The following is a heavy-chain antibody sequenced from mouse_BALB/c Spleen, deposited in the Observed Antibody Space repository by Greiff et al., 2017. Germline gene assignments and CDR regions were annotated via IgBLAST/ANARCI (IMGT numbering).Heavy chain of an antibody. V-gene: IGHV5-9-3*01. CDR3: ARSGDY. D-gene: IGHD2-13*01. CDR1: GFTFSSYA. J-gene: IGHJ3*01. CDR2: ISSGGSYT. Sequence: EVKLMESGGGLVKPGGSLKLSCAASGFTFSSYAMSWVRQTPEKRLEWVATISSGGSYTYYPDSVKGRFTISRDNAKNTLYLQMSSLRSEDTAMYYCARSGDYWGQGTLVTVSA.